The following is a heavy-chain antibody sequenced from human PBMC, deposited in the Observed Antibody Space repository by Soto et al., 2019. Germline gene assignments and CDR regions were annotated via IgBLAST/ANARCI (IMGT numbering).Heavy chain of an antibody. J-gene: IGHJ6*02. CDR3: ARLGFNYDFLSGYYNVHHYYGIDV. CDR2: IYPGDSDT. CDR1: GYKVSTLHNFTSYW. D-gene: IGHD3-3*01. V-gene: IGHV5-51*01. Sequence: GESLKISCMGSGYKVSTLHNFTSYWIAWVRQMPGEGLEWIGMIYPGDSDTRYSPSFQGQVTISADKSINSVYLQWSSLKASDTATYYCARLGFNYDFLSGYYNVHHYYGIDVWGQGTTVTVSS.